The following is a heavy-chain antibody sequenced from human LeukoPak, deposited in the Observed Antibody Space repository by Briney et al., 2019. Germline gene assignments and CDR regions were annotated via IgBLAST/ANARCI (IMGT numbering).Heavy chain of an antibody. V-gene: IGHV3-23*01. J-gene: IGHJ4*02. CDR2: ISGSGSYT. CDR1: GFTVSDYS. Sequence: GGSLRLSCAASGFTVSDYSMSWVRQAPGKGLEWVSAISGSGSYTDYADSVKGRFTISKDNSKNTLYMRMSSLRAEDTAVYYCAKRRYDSSGHFDSWGQGTPVTVSS. CDR3: AKRRYDSSGHFDS. D-gene: IGHD3-22*01.